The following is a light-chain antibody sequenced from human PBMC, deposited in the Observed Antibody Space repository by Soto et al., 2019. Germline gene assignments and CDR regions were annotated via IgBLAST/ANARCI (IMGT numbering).Light chain of an antibody. CDR3: QQAYSFPVT. J-gene: IGKJ5*01. CDR1: QGLSSW. Sequence: DIQMTQSPSTLPASVGDXFTXTXRASQGLSSWLAWYQQRPGKAPKLLIYAASNLQSGVPSRFSGSGSGTEFTLTIGSLQPEDFATYYCQQAYSFPVTFGQGTRLEI. CDR2: AAS. V-gene: IGKV1-12*01.